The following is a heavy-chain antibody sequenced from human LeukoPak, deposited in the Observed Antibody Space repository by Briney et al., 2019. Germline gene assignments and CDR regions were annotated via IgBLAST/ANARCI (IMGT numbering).Heavy chain of an antibody. Sequence: SETLSLTCTVSGGSISSYYWSWIRQPPGKGLEWIGYIYYSGSTNYNPSLKSRVTISVDTSKNQFSLKLSSVTAADTAVYYCARLVSWFDPWGQGTLVTVSS. J-gene: IGHJ5*02. CDR1: GGSISSYY. V-gene: IGHV4-59*01. CDR2: IYYSGST. CDR3: ARLVSWFDP.